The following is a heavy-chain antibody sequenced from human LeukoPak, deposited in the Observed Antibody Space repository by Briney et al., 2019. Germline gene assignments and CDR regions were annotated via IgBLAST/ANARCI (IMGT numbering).Heavy chain of an antibody. CDR3: ARVGTLGYCSGGSCCSGSFDY. CDR1: GGTFSSYA. D-gene: IGHD2-15*01. V-gene: IGHV1-69*05. CDR2: IIPIFGTA. J-gene: IGHJ4*02. Sequence: ASVKVSCKASGGTFSSYAISWVRQAPGQGLERMGGIIPIFGTANYAQKFQGRVTITTDESTSTAYMELSSLRSEDTAVYYCARVGTLGYCSGGSCCSGSFDYWGQGTLVTVSS.